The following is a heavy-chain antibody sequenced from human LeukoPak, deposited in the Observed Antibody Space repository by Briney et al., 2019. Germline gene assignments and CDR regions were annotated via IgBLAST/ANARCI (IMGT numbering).Heavy chain of an antibody. J-gene: IGHJ4*02. CDR1: AGSISSYSYD. CDR2: IYYSGST. CDR3: ARHASPYGSGTYYHHFAF. V-gene: IGHV4-39*01. D-gene: IGHD3-10*01. Sequence: SETLSLTCTVSAGSISSYSYDWGWLRQPPVKGLEWSGSIYYSGSTYYNPSLKSRVTIPLDTSKNHFSLKLSSVTAADTAVYYCARHASPYGSGTYYHHFAFWGQGTLVTVSS.